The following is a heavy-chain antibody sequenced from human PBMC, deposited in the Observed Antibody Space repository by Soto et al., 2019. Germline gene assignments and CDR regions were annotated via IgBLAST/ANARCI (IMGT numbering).Heavy chain of an antibody. CDR1: GYTFTSYY. CDR3: ARDPIPDSSSYYYGCWFDP. V-gene: IGHV1-46*01. D-gene: IGHD3-22*01. CDR2: INPSGGST. Sequence: GASVKVSCKASGYTFTSYYIHWVRQAPVQGLEWMGIINPSGGSTSYAQKFQGRVTMTRETSTSTVYMELSSLRSQDTAVYYCARDPIPDSSSYYYGCWFDPWG. J-gene: IGHJ5*02.